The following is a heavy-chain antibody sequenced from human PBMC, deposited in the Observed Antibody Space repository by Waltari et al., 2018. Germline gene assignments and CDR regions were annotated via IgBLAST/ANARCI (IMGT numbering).Heavy chain of an antibody. Sequence: EVQLVESGGGLVQPGGSLRLSCAASGFTFSSYWMSWVRQAPGKGLEWVANIKQDGREKYYVDSVKGRFTISRDDAKNSLYLQMNSLRAEDTAVYYCAREVVVVPAANYGMDVWGQGTTVTVSS. CDR3: AREVVVVPAANYGMDV. CDR2: IKQDGREK. CDR1: GFTFSSYW. V-gene: IGHV3-7*01. D-gene: IGHD2-2*01. J-gene: IGHJ6*02.